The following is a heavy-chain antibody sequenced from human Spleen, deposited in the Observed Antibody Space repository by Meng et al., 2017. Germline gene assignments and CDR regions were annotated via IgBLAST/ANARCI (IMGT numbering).Heavy chain of an antibody. D-gene: IGHD3-9*01. J-gene: IGHJ4*02. Sequence: GESLKISCVASGFTFSSYWMHWVRQAPGKGLVWVSRINSDGSSTSYADSVKGRFTISRDNAKNTLYLQMNSLRAEDTAVYYCARVEYDILTGYPDYWGQGTLVTVSS. CDR2: INSDGSST. CDR3: ARVEYDILTGYPDY. V-gene: IGHV3-74*01. CDR1: GFTFSSYW.